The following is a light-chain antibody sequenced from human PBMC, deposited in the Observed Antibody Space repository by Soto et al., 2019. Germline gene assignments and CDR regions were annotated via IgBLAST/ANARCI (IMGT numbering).Light chain of an antibody. J-gene: IGKJ1*01. Sequence: DIQMTQSPSSQSASVGDRITITCRASQSISRYLNWYQHKPGKAPKLLINAASSLERGVPSRFSGGGSGTDFTLNISSLQPDDFATYYCQQNYRATPWTFGQGTKVDI. V-gene: IGKV1-39*01. CDR3: QQNYRATPWT. CDR2: AAS. CDR1: QSISRY.